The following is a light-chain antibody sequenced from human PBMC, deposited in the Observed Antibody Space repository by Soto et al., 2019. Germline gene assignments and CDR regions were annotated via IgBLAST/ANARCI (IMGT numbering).Light chain of an antibody. CDR3: QQYNNWPET. Sequence: EIEMTQSPATLSLSPGERATLSCRASQSVGTNLAWYQQKPGQAPRLLIFGASTRVTGVPARISGSGSGTDFTLTISGLQSEDFAMYYCQQYNNWPETFGQGNEVEIK. CDR1: QSVGTN. CDR2: GAS. V-gene: IGKV3-15*01. J-gene: IGKJ1*01.